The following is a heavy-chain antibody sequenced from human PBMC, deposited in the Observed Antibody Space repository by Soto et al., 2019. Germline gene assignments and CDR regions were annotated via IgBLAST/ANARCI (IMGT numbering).Heavy chain of an antibody. D-gene: IGHD2-8*01. J-gene: IGHJ3*01. Sequence: EVQLLESGGGLVQPGGSLRLACAASGFTFNNYAMNWVRQAPGRGLEWVSIISPHGDSTYYADSVKGRFTISRDNSQKTVFLQMNSLRAEDTAIYFCANVRLTDCLMYAPHLWGQGTLVTVSS. CDR3: ANVRLTDCLMYAPHL. CDR1: GFTFNNYA. V-gene: IGHV3-23*01. CDR2: ISPHGDST.